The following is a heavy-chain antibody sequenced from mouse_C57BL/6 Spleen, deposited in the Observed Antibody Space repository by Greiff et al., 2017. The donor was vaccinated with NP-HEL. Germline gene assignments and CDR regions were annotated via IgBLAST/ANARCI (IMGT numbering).Heavy chain of an antibody. D-gene: IGHD2-4*01. CDR3: ERNEDYRDYYAFDY. V-gene: IGHV1-22*01. J-gene: IGHJ4*01. CDR1: GYTFTDYN. CDR2: INPNNGGT. Sequence: EVQLQQSGPVLVKPGASVKMSCKASGYTFTDYNMHWVKQSHGKSLEWIGYINPNNGGTSYNQKFKGKATLTVNQSSSTAYMELRSLTSEDSAVYYCERNEDYRDYYAFDYWGQGTSVTVSS.